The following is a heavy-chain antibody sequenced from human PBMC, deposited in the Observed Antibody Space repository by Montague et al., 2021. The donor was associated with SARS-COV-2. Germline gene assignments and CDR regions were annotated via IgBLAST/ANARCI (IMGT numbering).Heavy chain of an antibody. D-gene: IGHD2/OR15-2a*01. CDR1: GFTFTSYS. CDR2: ISSDGSYK. J-gene: IGHJ4*02. CDR3: ARDLLRHKGGFDS. Sequence: SLRLSCAASGFTFTSYSMNWVRQAPGKGLEALSVISSDGSYKYYADSVKGRLTISRDNSRNTLYLQMNSLRPEDTAVYYCARDLLRHKGGFDSWGQGTLVTVSS. V-gene: IGHV3-30-3*01.